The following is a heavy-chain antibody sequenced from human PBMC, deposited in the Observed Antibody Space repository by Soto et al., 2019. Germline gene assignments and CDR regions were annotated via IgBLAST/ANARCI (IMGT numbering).Heavy chain of an antibody. CDR2: INAGNGNT. V-gene: IGHV1-3*01. CDR3: ARFGGYSGYDSLDY. CDR1: GYSFTSYA. J-gene: IGHJ4*02. D-gene: IGHD5-12*01. Sequence: ASVKVSCKASGYSFTSYAMHWVRQAPGQRLEWMGWINAGNGNTKYSQKFQGRVTITRDTSASTAYMEPSSLRSEDTAVYYCARFGGYSGYDSLDYWGQGTLVTVSS.